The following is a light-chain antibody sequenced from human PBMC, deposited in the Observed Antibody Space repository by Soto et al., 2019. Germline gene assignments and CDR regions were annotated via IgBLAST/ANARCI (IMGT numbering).Light chain of an antibody. V-gene: IGLV3-1*01. Sequence: SYELTQPPSVSASRGQTASITCSGDRLGNKYVCWYQQKPGQSPVLVIYQDNKRPSGIPERFSGSNSGNTATLTISGTQAMDEADYYCQAWDTSAYSVFGIGTKSPS. CDR3: QAWDTSAYSV. CDR2: QDN. CDR1: RLGNKY. J-gene: IGLJ1*01.